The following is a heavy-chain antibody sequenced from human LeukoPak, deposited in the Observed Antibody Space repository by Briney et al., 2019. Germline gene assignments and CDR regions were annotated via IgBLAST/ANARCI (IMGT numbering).Heavy chain of an antibody. J-gene: IGHJ4*02. D-gene: IGHD1-26*01. CDR2: INPSGGST. Sequence: ASVKVSCKASGYTFTSYYVHWVRQAPGQGLEWMGIINPSGGSTSYAQKFQGRVTMTRDMSTSTVYMELSSLRSEDTAVYYCARDRDHSGSYWAFDYWGQGTLVTVSS. CDR1: GYTFTSYY. CDR3: ARDRDHSGSYWAFDY. V-gene: IGHV1-46*01.